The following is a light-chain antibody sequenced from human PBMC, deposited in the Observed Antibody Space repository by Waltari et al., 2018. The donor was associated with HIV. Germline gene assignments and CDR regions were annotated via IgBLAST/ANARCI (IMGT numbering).Light chain of an antibody. CDR1: GKDLGAYDY. CDR3: CSYTSSDTWV. Sequence: QSALTQPASVSGSPGQSVTVSCSGSGKDLGAYDYVSWFQQHPDKATQLMSFEVSKRPSGISDRFSASKTGNTASLTISGLQPEDEADYFCCSYTSSDTWVFGGGTKVTVL. J-gene: IGLJ3*02. CDR2: EVS. V-gene: IGLV2-14*01.